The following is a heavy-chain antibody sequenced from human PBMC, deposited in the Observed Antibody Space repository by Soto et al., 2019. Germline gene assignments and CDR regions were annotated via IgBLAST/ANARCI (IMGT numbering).Heavy chain of an antibody. CDR1: GFTFSSYG. V-gene: IGHV3-33*01. CDR3: ARDSDAEYSSSWYSTNAFDI. CDR2: IWYDGSNK. D-gene: IGHD6-13*01. J-gene: IGHJ3*02. Sequence: QVQLVESGGGVVQPGRSLRLSCAASGFTFSSYGMHWVRQAPGKGLEWVAVIWYDGSNKYYADSVKGRFTISRDNSKNTLYLQMNNLRAEDTAVYYRARDSDAEYSSSWYSTNAFDIWGQGTMVTVSS.